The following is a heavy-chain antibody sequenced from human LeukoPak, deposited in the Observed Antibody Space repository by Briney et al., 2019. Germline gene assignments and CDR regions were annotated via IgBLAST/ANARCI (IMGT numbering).Heavy chain of an antibody. D-gene: IGHD2-2*01. CDR3: AKDFLPAAIDY. V-gene: IGHV3-30*18. Sequence: GRSLRLSCTASGFTFSRYGFHWVRQAPGKGLEWVAVISNDGSNEYYADSVKGRFTISRDNSKNTLYLQMNSLRAEDTAVYYCAKDFLPAAIDYWGQGTLVTVSS. CDR1: GFTFSRYG. J-gene: IGHJ4*02. CDR2: ISNDGSNE.